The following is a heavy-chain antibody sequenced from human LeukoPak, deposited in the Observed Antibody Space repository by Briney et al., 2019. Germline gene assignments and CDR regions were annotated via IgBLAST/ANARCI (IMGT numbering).Heavy chain of an antibody. J-gene: IGHJ4*02. V-gene: IGHV4-39*07. CDR3: ARSGSGYLRYYFDY. D-gene: IGHD5-12*01. Sequence: SETLSLTCTVSGGSISSGPYYWNWIRQPPGKGLEWIGSMYSSGSTYYNPSLKSRVTISVDTSKNQFSLKLSSVTAADTAVYYCARSGSGYLRYYFDYWGQGTLVTVSS. CDR1: GGSISSGPYY. CDR2: MYSSGST.